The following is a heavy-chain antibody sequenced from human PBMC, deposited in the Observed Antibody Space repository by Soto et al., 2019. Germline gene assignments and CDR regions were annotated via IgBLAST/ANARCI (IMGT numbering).Heavy chain of an antibody. CDR1: GGSFSGYY. CDR2: INHSGST. V-gene: IGHV4-34*01. D-gene: IGHD6-13*01. J-gene: IGHJ5*02. Sequence: QVQLQQWGAGLLKPSETLSLTCAVYGGSFSGYYWSWIRQPPGKGLEWIGEINHSGSTNYNPSLKSRVTISVDTSKNQFSLKLSSVTAADTAVYYCARGRQHQLVHWFDPWGQGTLVTVSS. CDR3: ARGRQHQLVHWFDP.